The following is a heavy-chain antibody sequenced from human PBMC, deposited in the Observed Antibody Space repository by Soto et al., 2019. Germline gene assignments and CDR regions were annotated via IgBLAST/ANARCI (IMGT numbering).Heavy chain of an antibody. Sequence: GGSLRLSCAASGFTFSSYEMNWVRQAPGKGLEWVSYISTSGTNIYYADSVRGRSTVSRDNADKSLYLQMNSLRAGDTAVYYCARGWYNWNGGFDYWGQGTLVTVSS. CDR2: ISTSGTNI. J-gene: IGHJ4*02. D-gene: IGHD1-1*01. CDR1: GFTFSSYE. V-gene: IGHV3-48*03. CDR3: ARGWYNWNGGFDY.